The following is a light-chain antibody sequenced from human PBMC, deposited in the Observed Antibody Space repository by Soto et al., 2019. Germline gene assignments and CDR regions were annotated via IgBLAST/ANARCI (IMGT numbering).Light chain of an antibody. CDR1: QSVSSY. J-gene: IGKJ4*01. V-gene: IGKV3-11*01. Sequence: EIVLTQSPATPSLSPGERATLSCRASQSVSSYLAWYQQKPGQAPRLLIYDASNRATGIPARFSGSGSGTDFTLTISSLEPEDFAVYYCHQRSDWPLLTFGGGTKVEIK. CDR2: DAS. CDR3: HQRSDWPLLT.